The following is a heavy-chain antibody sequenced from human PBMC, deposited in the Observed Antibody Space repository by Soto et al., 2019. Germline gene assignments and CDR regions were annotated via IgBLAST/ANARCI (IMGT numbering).Heavy chain of an antibody. Sequence: EVQPVESGGGLVQPGRSLRLSCAASGFSFDDYAMHWVRQTPGKGLEWVSGISWNGGRIGYADSVKGRFTISRDKAKKSLYLQMNSLRPEDTALYFCAKESVSATTSYSQYFAMDVWGRGTKVTVSS. CDR3: AKESVSATTSYSQYFAMDV. CDR1: GFSFDDYA. CDR2: ISWNGGRI. V-gene: IGHV3-9*01. J-gene: IGHJ6*02. D-gene: IGHD2-15*01.